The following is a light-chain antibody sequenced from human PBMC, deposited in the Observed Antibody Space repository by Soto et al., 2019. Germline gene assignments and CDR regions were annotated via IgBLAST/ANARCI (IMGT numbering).Light chain of an antibody. V-gene: IGKV3-15*01. Sequence: EIVLTQSPGTLSLSPWARATLSGRSSRSPSGNSLVWYQQKPGQAPRVLIYGASNRATGIPARFSGSGSGTEFTLTISSLQSEDFALYYCQQCNTWPPITVGQGTRLEIK. CDR2: GAS. CDR3: QQCNTWPPIT. CDR1: RSPSGNS. J-gene: IGKJ5*01.